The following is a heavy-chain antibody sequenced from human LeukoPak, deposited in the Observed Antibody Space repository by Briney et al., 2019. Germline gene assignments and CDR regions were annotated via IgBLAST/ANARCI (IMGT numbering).Heavy chain of an antibody. CDR1: GYTFTSYD. V-gene: IGHV1-8*01. D-gene: IGHD5-12*01. J-gene: IGHJ4*02. CDR2: MNPNSGNT. CDR3: ARGRGYDLTLRN. Sequence: ASVKVSCKASGYTFTSYDINWVRQATGQGLEWMGWMNPNSGNTGYAQKFQGRVTMTRNTSISTAYMELSSLRSEDTAVYYCARGRGYDLTLRNWGQGTLVTVSS.